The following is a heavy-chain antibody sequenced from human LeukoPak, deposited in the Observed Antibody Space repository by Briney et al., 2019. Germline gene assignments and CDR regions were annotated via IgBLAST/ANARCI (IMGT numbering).Heavy chain of an antibody. CDR2: ISYDGSNK. CDR3: TKVTGFVWLFPFDS. CDR1: GFTFSSYG. V-gene: IGHV3-30*18. Sequence: GGSLRLSCAASGFTFSSYGMHWVRQAPGKGLEWVAVISYDGSNKYNADSVKGRFTISRDNSKNTLYLQMNSLRPEDTAVYYCTKVTGFVWLFPFDSWGQGTLVTVSS. D-gene: IGHD3-9*01. J-gene: IGHJ4*02.